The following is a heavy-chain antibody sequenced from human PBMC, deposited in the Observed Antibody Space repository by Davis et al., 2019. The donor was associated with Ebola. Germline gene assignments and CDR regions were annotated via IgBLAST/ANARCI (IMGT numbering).Heavy chain of an antibody. CDR1: GFAFSNYA. D-gene: IGHD3-22*01. CDR2: ISYDESKK. CDR3: AKCLRPYYDSNSGGYYPMDV. J-gene: IGHJ6*02. V-gene: IGHV3-30*18. Sequence: GESLKISCAASGFAFSNYAMHWVRRAPGKGLEWVSLISYDESKKDYVDSVKGRFTVSRDDSKNTLFLQMNSLRAEDTAIYYCAKCLRPYYDSNSGGYYPMDVWGQGTTVTVSS.